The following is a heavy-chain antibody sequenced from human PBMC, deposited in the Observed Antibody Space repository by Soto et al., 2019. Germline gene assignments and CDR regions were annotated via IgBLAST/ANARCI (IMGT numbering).Heavy chain of an antibody. CDR2: ISASGVTT. J-gene: IGHJ4*02. CDR3: AKDRTPPLSLSPSSQAIKNLLVGQCFDS. V-gene: IGHV3-23*01. Sequence: EVQLLESGGGLVQPGGSLRLSCAASGFAFHTHALSWVRQAPGKGLEWVSGISASGVTTYYTDSVKGRFTISRDHSKNTVSLQMNSLRAEDTAFYYCAKDRTPPLSLSPSSQAIKNLLVGQCFDSWGQGTLVTVSS. CDR1: GFAFHTHA. D-gene: IGHD2-8*02.